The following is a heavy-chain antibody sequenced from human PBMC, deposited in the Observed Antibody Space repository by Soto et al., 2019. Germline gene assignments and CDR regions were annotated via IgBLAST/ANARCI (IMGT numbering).Heavy chain of an antibody. V-gene: IGHV3-11*01. CDR3: ARGQYDEVWVSEPPHLDS. J-gene: IGHJ4*02. D-gene: IGHD3-16*01. CDR1: GFTFSDYY. CDR2: ISSGGSTI. Sequence: QVQLVESGGGLVKPGGSLRLSCAASGFTFSDYYTSWIRQAPGKGLEWVSYISSGGSTIYYADSVKGRFTISRDNATYSLYMQMTSWIAAGTAVYSCARGQYDEVWVSEPPHLDSWGQGSLVT.